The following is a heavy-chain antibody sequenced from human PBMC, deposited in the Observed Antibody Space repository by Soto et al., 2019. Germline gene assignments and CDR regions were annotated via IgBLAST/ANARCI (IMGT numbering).Heavy chain of an antibody. CDR3: AGADSGNYYHGFQM. V-gene: IGHV4-59*01. CDR2: IYSSVTT. J-gene: IGHJ3*02. D-gene: IGHD1-26*01. Sequence: SETLSLTCTVSGGSISSYYWSWIRQPPGKGLEWIGYIYSSVTTNYNSSLESRVTISVDTSKNMFSLRLSSVTAADTAVYYCAGADSGNYYHGFQMWGQGKMVTVSS. CDR1: GGSISSYY.